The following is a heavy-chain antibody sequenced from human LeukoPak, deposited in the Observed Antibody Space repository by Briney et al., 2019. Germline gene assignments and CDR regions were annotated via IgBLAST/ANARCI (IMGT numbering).Heavy chain of an antibody. CDR3: ARDRYFSGA. CDR1: GFTFSNYA. D-gene: IGHD2-15*01. J-gene: IGHJ5*02. Sequence: GGSLRLSCAASGFTFSNYAMSWVRQVPGKGLEWVANIKEDGSEKHHADSVKGRFTISRDNAKNSLYLQMNSLRVEDTAVYYCARDRYFSGAWGQGSLVTVSS. V-gene: IGHV3-7*03. CDR2: IKEDGSEK.